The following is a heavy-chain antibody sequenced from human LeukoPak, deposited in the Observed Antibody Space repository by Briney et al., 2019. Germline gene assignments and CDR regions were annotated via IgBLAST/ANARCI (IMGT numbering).Heavy chain of an antibody. CDR3: AKEKLSTTAFDF. V-gene: IGHV3-23*01. J-gene: IGHJ4*02. CDR2: INYNGGST. CDR1: GFTFSASS. Sequence: PGGSLRLSCAASGFTFSASSMTWVRQAPGKGLEWVSIINYNGGSTYYSDSVKGRSTISRDNSKNTLYLQLNSLRTEDTAIYYCAKEKLSTTAFDFWGQGTLLTVSS. D-gene: IGHD2/OR15-2a*01.